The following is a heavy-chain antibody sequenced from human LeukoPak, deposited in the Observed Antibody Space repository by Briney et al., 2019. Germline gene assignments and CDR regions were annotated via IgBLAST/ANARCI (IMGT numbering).Heavy chain of an antibody. J-gene: IGHJ4*02. CDR1: GYSISSGYY. CDR3: AAYCSGGSCYSDSDY. D-gene: IGHD2-15*01. CDR2: IYHSGST. V-gene: IGHV4-38-2*01. Sequence: PSETLSLTCAVSGYSISSGYYWGWIRQPPGKGLEWIGSIYHSGSTYYDPSLKSRVTISVDTSKNQFSLKLSSVTAADTAVYCCAAYCSGGSCYSDSDYWGQGTLVTVSS.